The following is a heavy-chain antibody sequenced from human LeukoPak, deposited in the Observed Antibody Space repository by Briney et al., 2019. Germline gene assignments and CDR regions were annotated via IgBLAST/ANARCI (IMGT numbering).Heavy chain of an antibody. J-gene: IGHJ4*02. CDR2: ISAYNGNT. Sequence: ASVKVSCKASGYTFTSYGISWVRQAPGQGLEWMGWISAYNGNTNYAQKLQGRVTMTRDTSISTAYMELSRLRSDDTAVYYCARVGPSYYDFWSGYSADYWGQGTLVTVSS. CDR1: GYTFTSYG. CDR3: ARVGPSYYDFWSGYSADY. V-gene: IGHV1-18*01. D-gene: IGHD3-3*01.